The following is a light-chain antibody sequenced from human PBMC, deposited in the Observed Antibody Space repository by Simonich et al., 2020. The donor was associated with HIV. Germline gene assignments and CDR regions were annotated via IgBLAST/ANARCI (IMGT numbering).Light chain of an antibody. J-gene: IGLJ3*02. V-gene: IGLV2-23*01. CDR2: EGN. CDR3: CSYAGSSTLV. CDR1: SSDVGSYNL. Sequence: QSALTQPASVSGSPGQSLTISCAGTSSDVGSYNLVSWYQKPPGKAPKLMIYEGNKRPSGVSKRFSGSKSGNTASLTISGLQAEDEADYYCCSYAGSSTLVFGGETKLTVL.